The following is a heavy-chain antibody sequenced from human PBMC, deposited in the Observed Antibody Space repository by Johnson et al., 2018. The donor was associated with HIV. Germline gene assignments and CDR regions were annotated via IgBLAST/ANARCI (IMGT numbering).Heavy chain of an antibody. CDR2: ISYDGSDK. V-gene: IGHV3-30*04. Sequence: QVQLVESGGGVVQPGRSLRLSCAASGFTFSSYAMHWVRQAPAKGLQWVAVISYDGSDKDYADSVKGRFTISRDSSKNTLYLQMNSLRAEDTAVYYCALVLELGDNVRGLLGLRWAMWG. CDR3: ALVLELGDNVRGLLGLRWAM. CDR1: GFTFSSYA. D-gene: IGHD3-10*02. J-gene: IGHJ1*01.